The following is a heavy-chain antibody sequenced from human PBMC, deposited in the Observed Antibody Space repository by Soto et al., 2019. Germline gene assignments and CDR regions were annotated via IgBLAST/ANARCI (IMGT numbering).Heavy chain of an antibody. D-gene: IGHD3-22*01. CDR2: ISGSGDNT. Sequence: PGGSLRLSCAASGFPLGTYAVSWVRQAPGKGLEWVSGISGSGDNTYYADSVKGRFTISRDNPKNTLYLQMNSLRAEDTAVYYCAKDTAYDSSGYYYSPNDAFDIWGQGTKVTVSS. CDR1: GFPLGTYA. V-gene: IGHV3-23*01. J-gene: IGHJ3*02. CDR3: AKDTAYDSSGYYYSPNDAFDI.